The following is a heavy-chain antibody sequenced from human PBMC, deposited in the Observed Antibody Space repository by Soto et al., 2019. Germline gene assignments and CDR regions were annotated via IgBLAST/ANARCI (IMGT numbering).Heavy chain of an antibody. CDR2: VYYSGGT. D-gene: IGHD6-19*01. CDR1: GGSVSSCDCY. V-gene: IGHV4-31*03. CDR3: ARDSGVAAAIDF. J-gene: IGHJ4*02. Sequence: QVQLQESGPGLGKPSQTLSLTCTVTGGSVSSCDCYWSWIRQYPGKGLEWIGYVYYSGGTYYNPSLKSRATISLDTSKNQFSLNLSSVTAADTAVYYCARDSGVAAAIDFWGQGTLVTVSS.